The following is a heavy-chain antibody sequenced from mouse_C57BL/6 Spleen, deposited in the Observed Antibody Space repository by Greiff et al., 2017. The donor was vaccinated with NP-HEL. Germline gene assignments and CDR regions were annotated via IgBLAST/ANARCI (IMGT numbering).Heavy chain of an antibody. V-gene: IGHV1-52*01. CDR3: ARKGYGSSYVDWCFDV. CDR2: IDPSDSET. Sequence: QVQLQQPGAELVRPGSSVKLSCKASGYTFTSYWMHWVKQRPIQGLEWIGNIDPSDSETHYNQKFKDKATLTVDKSSSTAYMQLSSLTSEDSAVYYCARKGYGSSYVDWCFDVWGTGTTVTVSS. J-gene: IGHJ1*03. CDR1: GYTFTSYW. D-gene: IGHD1-1*01.